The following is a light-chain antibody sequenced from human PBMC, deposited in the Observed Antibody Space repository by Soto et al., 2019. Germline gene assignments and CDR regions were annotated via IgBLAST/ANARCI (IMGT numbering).Light chain of an antibody. V-gene: IGLV1-44*01. CDR2: SNN. CDR3: AAWDDSLNGWV. Sequence: QPVLTQPPSASGTPGQRVTISCSGSSSNIGSNTVNWYQQLPGTAPKLLIYSNNQRPSGVPDRFSGSKSGTSASLANSGLQSEDEADYYCAAWDDSLNGWVFGGGTQLTVL. J-gene: IGLJ3*02. CDR1: SSNIGSNT.